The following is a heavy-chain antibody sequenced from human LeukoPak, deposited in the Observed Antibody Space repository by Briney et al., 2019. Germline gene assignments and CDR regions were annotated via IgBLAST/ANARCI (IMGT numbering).Heavy chain of an antibody. CDR2: IHYSGST. Sequence: SETLSLTCTVSGGSISSSSYYWGWIRQPPGKGLEWIGSIHYSGSTYYNPSLKSRVTISVDTSKDQFSLKLSSVTAADTAVYYCARRRAGRGRSCSSTSCYPEPRNWFDPWGQGTLVTVSS. CDR3: ARRRAGRGRSCSSTSCYPEPRNWFDP. J-gene: IGHJ5*02. D-gene: IGHD2-2*01. V-gene: IGHV4-39*07. CDR1: GGSISSSSYY.